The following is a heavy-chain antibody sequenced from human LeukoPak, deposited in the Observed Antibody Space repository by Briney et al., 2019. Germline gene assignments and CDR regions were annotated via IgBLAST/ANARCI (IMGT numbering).Heavy chain of an antibody. V-gene: IGHV3-73*01. Sequence: GGSLRLSCSASGFTFSSYAMHWVRQASGKGLEWVGRIRSKANSYATAYAASVKGRFTISRDDSKNTAYLQMNSLKTEDTAVYYCTKSVGTTVTTTPTGYWGQGTLVTVSS. CDR2: IRSKANSYAT. CDR3: TKSVGTTVTTTPTGY. CDR1: GFTFSSYA. D-gene: IGHD4-17*01. J-gene: IGHJ4*02.